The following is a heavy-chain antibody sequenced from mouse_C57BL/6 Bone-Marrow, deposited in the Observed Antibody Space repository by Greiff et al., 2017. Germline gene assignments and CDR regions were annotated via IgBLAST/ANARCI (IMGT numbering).Heavy chain of an antibody. CDR2: ISSGGSYT. Sequence: EVMLVESGGDLVKPGGSLKLSCAASGFTFSSYGMSWVRQTPDKRLEWVATISSGGSYTYYPDSVKGRFTISRDNAKNTLYLQMSSLKSEDTAMYYCARREGGDSAGYDSMDYWGQGTSVTVSS. D-gene: IGHD3-2*02. J-gene: IGHJ4*01. CDR3: ARREGGDSAGYDSMDY. V-gene: IGHV5-6*02. CDR1: GFTFSSYG.